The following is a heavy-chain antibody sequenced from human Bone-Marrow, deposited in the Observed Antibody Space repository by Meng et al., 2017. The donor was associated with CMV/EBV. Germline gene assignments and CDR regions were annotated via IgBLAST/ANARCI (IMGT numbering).Heavy chain of an antibody. CDR2: ISSSSSYI. V-gene: IGHV3-21*01. CDR1: GFTFSSYS. D-gene: IGHD3-3*01. CDR3: ARGYDPSYYDFWSGYYPNWFDP. J-gene: IGHJ5*02. Sequence: GESLKISCTASGFTFSSYSMNWVRQAPGKGLEWVSSISSSSSYIYYADSVKGRFTISRDNAKNSLYLQMNSLRAEDTAVYYCARGYDPSYYDFWSGYYPNWFDPWGQGTLVTVSS.